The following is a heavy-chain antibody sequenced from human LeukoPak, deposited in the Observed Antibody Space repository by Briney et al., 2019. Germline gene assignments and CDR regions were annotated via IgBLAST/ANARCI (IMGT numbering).Heavy chain of an antibody. V-gene: IGHV4-59*01. D-gene: IGHD4-23*01. Sequence: PSETLSLTCTVSGGSISSYYWSWIRQLPGKGLEWIGYIYYSGSTNYNPSLKSRVTISVDTSKNQFSLKLSSVTAADTAVYYCASGINLGGNRVYYYYYMDVWGKGTTVTVSS. CDR1: GGSISSYY. CDR3: ASGINLGGNRVYYYYYMDV. CDR2: IYYSGST. J-gene: IGHJ6*03.